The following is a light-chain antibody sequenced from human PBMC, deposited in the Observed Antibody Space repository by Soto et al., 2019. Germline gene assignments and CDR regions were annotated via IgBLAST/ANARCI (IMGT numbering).Light chain of an antibody. V-gene: IGKV4-1*01. J-gene: IGKJ2*01. Sequence: DIVMTQSPDSLAVSLGERATINCKSSQSVLYSSNNKNYLAWYQQKPGQPPKLLIYWASTRESGVPDRFSGSGSGTDFPLPISSLQAEDGAFYYCQHYYSTPYTLGQGTKLEIK. CDR3: QHYYSTPYT. CDR1: QSVLYSSNNKNY. CDR2: WAS.